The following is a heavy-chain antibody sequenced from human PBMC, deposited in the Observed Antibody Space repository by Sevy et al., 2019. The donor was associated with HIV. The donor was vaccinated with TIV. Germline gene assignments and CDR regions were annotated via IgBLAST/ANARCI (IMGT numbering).Heavy chain of an antibody. Sequence: ASVKVSCKASGDTFNTYAIVWVREAPGQGLEWMGGIVPKFGTANYAQKFQGKVTMTADESTSTAYMGLSSLRSEDTAVYYCARRGITIFGLLTFDIWGQGTTVTVSS. D-gene: IGHD3-3*01. CDR2: IVPKFGTA. J-gene: IGHJ3*02. CDR1: GDTFNTYA. V-gene: IGHV1-69*13. CDR3: ARRGITIFGLLTFDI.